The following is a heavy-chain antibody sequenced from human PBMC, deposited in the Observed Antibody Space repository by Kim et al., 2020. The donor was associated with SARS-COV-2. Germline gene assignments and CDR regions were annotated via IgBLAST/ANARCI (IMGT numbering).Heavy chain of an antibody. Sequence: GGSLRLSCAASGFTFDDYAMHWVRQAPGKGLEWVSLISGDGGSTYYADSVKGRFIISRDNSKNSLYLQMNSLRTEDTALYYCAKKGASGWYLDFDYWGQGTLVTVSS. CDR2: ISGDGGST. D-gene: IGHD6-19*01. CDR3: AKKGASGWYLDFDY. V-gene: IGHV3-43*02. J-gene: IGHJ4*02. CDR1: GFTFDDYA.